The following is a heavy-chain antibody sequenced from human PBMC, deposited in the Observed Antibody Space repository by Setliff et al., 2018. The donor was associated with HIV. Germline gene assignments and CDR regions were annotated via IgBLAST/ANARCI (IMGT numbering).Heavy chain of an antibody. J-gene: IGHJ6*03. V-gene: IGHV1-18*01. CDR2: ITAYSGNT. CDR3: ARPNNDTSGYSLPHYYYYYMDV. CDR1: GYTFASYG. D-gene: IGHD3-22*01. Sequence: ASVKVSCKASGYTFASYGISWVRQAPGQGLEWMGWITAYSGNTNYAQKFQGRLTMTTDTSTSTAYMDLRSLRPDDTAVYYCARPNNDTSGYSLPHYYYYYMDVWGKGTTVTVS.